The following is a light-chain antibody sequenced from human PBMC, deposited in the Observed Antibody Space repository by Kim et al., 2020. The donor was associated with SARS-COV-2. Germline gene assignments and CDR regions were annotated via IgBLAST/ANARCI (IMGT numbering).Light chain of an antibody. CDR3: QAWDSSTGV. CDR2: EDS. Sequence: STGQRASNTWSGYKLGDKYCCWYQQKPGQSPVRVIYEDSRRPSGIPERFLGSNSGNTATLTISGTQAMDEADYYCQAWDSSTGVFGGGTKLTVL. V-gene: IGLV3-1*01. CDR1: KLGDKY. J-gene: IGLJ3*02.